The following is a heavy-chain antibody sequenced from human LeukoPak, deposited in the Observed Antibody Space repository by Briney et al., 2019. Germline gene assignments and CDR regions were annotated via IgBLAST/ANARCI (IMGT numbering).Heavy chain of an antibody. CDR1: GFTFSSYA. Sequence: GGSLRLSCAASGFTFSSYAMSWVRQAPGKGLEWVSAISSGGNTYYADSVKGRFTISRDNSKNTLYLQVNSLRAEDTAVYYCARDGGYYDSGECYWGQGTLVTVSS. CDR3: ARDGGYYDSGECY. J-gene: IGHJ4*02. D-gene: IGHD3-22*01. V-gene: IGHV3-23*01. CDR2: ISSGGNT.